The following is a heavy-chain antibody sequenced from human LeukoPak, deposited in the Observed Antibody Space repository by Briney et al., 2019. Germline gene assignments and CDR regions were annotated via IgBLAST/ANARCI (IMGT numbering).Heavy chain of an antibody. J-gene: IGHJ4*02. CDR1: GGSISSRSNY. Sequence: SETLSLTCTVSGGSISSRSNYWGWIRQPPGKGLEWIGSISYSGSTYYNPSLKSRVTISVDTSKSQFSLKLSSVTAADTAVYYCARGRRRKLGRVEWGLDYWGQGTLVTVSS. CDR2: ISYSGST. CDR3: ARGRRRKLGRVEWGLDY. V-gene: IGHV4-39*07. D-gene: IGHD7-27*01.